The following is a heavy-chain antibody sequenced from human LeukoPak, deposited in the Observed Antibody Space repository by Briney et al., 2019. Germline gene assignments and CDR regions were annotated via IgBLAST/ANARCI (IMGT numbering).Heavy chain of an antibody. CDR3: PSPEYSSSSEGFDY. D-gene: IGHD6-6*01. Sequence: SETLSLTCTVSGGSIYSYYWSWIRQPPGKGLEWIGYIYYSGSTNYNPSLKSRVTISVDMSKNHFSLKLTSVTAPDTAVYYCPSPEYSSSSEGFDYWGQGTLVTVSS. CDR2: IYYSGST. CDR1: GGSIYSYY. V-gene: IGHV4-59*08. J-gene: IGHJ4*02.